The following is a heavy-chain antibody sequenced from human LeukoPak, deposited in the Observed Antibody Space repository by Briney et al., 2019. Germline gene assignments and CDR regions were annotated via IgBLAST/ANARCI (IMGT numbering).Heavy chain of an antibody. CDR2: ISAYNGNT. CDR3: ARERDYGDYPNWFDP. J-gene: IGHJ5*02. CDR1: GYTFTSYG. V-gene: IGHV1-18*01. Sequence: ASVKVSCKASGYTFTSYGISWVRQAPGQGLEWMGWISAYNGNTNYAQKLQGRVTMTTDTSTSTAYMELRSLRSDDTAVCYCARERDYGDYPNWFDPWGQGTLVTVSS. D-gene: IGHD4-17*01.